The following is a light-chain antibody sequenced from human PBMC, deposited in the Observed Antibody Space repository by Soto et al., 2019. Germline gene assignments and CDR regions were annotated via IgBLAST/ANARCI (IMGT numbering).Light chain of an antibody. CDR3: CTYAGSYLWV. V-gene: IGLV2-11*01. CDR2: DVS. CDR1: SSDIGSYNY. Sequence: QSALTQPRSVSGSPGQSVTISCTGTSSDIGSYNYVSWYQQHPGKDPKLMIYDVSKRPSGVPDRFSGSKSGNTASLTISGLQTEDEAAYYCCTYAGSYLWVFGGGTKLTVL. J-gene: IGLJ3*02.